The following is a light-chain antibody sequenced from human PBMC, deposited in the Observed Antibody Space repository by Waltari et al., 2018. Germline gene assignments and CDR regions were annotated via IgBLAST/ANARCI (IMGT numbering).Light chain of an antibody. CDR3: QHYVRLPVS. J-gene: IGKJ1*01. Sequence: EIVLTQSPGTMSLSPGDRATLTCRASQSVSRSLAWYQQKPGQAPRLLLYGAASRATGVPDRCSGSGSGTDFSLTISRLEPEDFAVYYCQHYVRLPVSFGQGTKVEIK. CDR1: QSVSRS. V-gene: IGKV3-20*01. CDR2: GAA.